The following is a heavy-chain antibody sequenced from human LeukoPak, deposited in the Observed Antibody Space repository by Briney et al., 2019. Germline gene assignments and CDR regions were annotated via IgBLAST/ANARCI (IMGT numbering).Heavy chain of an antibody. Sequence: GGSLRLSCAASGFTVSSNYMSWVRQAPGKGLEWVSCISSSSSYIYYADSVKGRFTISRDNAKNSLYLQMNSLRAEDTAVYYCARDLWSQITIFGVVIMGRLDYWGQGTLVTVSS. CDR2: ISSSSSYI. D-gene: IGHD3-3*01. J-gene: IGHJ4*02. V-gene: IGHV3-21*01. CDR3: ARDLWSQITIFGVVIMGRLDY. CDR1: GFTVSSNY.